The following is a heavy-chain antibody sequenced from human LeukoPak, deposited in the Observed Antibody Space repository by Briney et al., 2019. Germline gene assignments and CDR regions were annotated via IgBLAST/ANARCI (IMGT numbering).Heavy chain of an antibody. CDR2: IKSETDGGTT. V-gene: IGHV3-15*01. CDR1: GFILSNYW. D-gene: IGHD7-27*01. Sequence: PGGSLRHSCAGSGFILSNYWMSWVRQAPGKGLEWVGRIKSETDGGTTDYVAPVKGSFTISRDDSKHTLYLQVNSLKTGDTGVCHCTTGSWGSFSFWGQGTLVTVSS. CDR3: TTGSWGSFSF. J-gene: IGHJ4*02.